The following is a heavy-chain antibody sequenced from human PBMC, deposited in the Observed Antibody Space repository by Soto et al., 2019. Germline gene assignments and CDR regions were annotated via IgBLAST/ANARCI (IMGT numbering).Heavy chain of an antibody. CDR1: GFSLTTTGVG. V-gene: IGHV2-5*02. Sequence: QITLQESGPSLVKPTQPLTLTCPFSGFSLTTTGVGVVWIRQPPGKALEWLALIYWDDDKHYSPSLRSRLTVTKDTTKSQVVLTLTNVDPADTGTYFCAHVGGLEQWLYRLDHWGQGAGVTGSS. J-gene: IGHJ4*02. CDR2: IYWDDDK. CDR3: AHVGGLEQWLYRLDH. D-gene: IGHD6-19*01.